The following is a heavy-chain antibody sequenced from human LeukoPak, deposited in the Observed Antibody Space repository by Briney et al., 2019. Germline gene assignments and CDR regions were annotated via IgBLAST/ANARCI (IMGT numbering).Heavy chain of an antibody. CDR2: MNPNSGNT. CDR1: GYTFTSYD. J-gene: IGHJ4*02. CDR3: ATPVPHDTSGYYYRFDY. D-gene: IGHD3-22*01. V-gene: IGHV1-8*01. Sequence: ASVKVSCKASGYTFTSYDINWVRQATGQGLEWMGWMNPNSGNTGYAQKFQGRVTMTRNTSISTAYMELNSLISDDTAVYYCATPVPHDTSGYYYRFDYWGQGTLVTVSS.